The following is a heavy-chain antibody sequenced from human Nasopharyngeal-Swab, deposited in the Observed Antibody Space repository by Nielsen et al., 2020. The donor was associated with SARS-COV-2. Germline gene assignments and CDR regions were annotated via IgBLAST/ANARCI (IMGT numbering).Heavy chain of an antibody. J-gene: IGHJ3*02. V-gene: IGHV3-66*03. CDR2: IYSSGGT. CDR1: GFTVNNNF. CDR3: ARDGYSYDDAFDI. D-gene: IGHD5-18*01. Sequence: GEALKISCAASGFTVNNNFMTWVRQAPGKGLEWVSLIYSSGGTHYADSVKGRFTISRDNSNNTLYLQMNSLRPDDTAVYYCARDGYSYDDAFDIWGQGTLVTVSS.